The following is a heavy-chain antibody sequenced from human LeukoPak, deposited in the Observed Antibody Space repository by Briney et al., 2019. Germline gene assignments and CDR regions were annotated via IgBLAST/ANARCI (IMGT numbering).Heavy chain of an antibody. Sequence: GRSLRLSCAASGFTFSSYGMHWVRQAPGKGLEWVAVISYDGSNKYYADSVKGRFTISRDNSKNTLYLQMNSLRAEDTAVYYCARGKGGSSWIDPWGQGTLVTVSS. CDR1: GFTFSSYG. CDR3: ARGKGGSSWIDP. D-gene: IGHD5-24*01. CDR2: ISYDGSNK. V-gene: IGHV3-30*03. J-gene: IGHJ5*02.